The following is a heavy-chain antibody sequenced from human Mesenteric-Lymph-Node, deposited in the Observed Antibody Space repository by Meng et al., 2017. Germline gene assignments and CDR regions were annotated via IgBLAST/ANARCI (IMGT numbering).Heavy chain of an antibody. Sequence: QGQRQASGPGLVKPSQTPSRTCTVSGGSNNSYSYYWSWIRQPAGKGLEWIGRLYTSGSTNYNPSLKSRVTISVDTSKNQFSLKLSSVTAADTAVYYCARGSDYSSGWYDRWFDPWGQGTLVTVSS. CDR2: LYTSGST. J-gene: IGHJ5*02. CDR1: GGSNNSYSYY. D-gene: IGHD6-19*01. V-gene: IGHV4-61*02. CDR3: ARGSDYSSGWYDRWFDP.